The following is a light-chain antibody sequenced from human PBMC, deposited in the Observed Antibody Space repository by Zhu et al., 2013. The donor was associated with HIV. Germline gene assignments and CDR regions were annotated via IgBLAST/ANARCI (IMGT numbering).Light chain of an antibody. Sequence: DIVMTQSPLSLSVTPGEPASISCRFSQSLLHSDGNNYLDWYLQKPGQPPQLLFYMASIRAPGVPDRFSGSGSGTDFTLKISRVEAEDVGVYYCMQLLQAPFTFGPGTRVDVK. CDR1: QSLLHSDGNNY. CDR2: MAS. V-gene: IGKV2-28*01. J-gene: IGKJ3*01. CDR3: MQLLQAPFT.